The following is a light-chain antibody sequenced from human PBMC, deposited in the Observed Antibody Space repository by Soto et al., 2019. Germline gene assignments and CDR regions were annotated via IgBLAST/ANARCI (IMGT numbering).Light chain of an antibody. CDR3: QQFGSSPGFT. CDR2: GTS. V-gene: IGKV3-20*01. J-gene: IGKJ3*01. CDR1: QNINSRY. Sequence: EIVLTQSPGTLSLSPGERATLSCRASQNINSRYLAWYQQKPGQAPRLLIYGTSSRTTGIPDRFSGSGSGTDFTITISTLEPEDFAVYYCQQFGSSPGFTFGPGTKVDIK.